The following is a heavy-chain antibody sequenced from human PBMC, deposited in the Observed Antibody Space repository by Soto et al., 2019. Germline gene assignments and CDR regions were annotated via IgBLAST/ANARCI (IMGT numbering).Heavy chain of an antibody. CDR2: IYYSGST. V-gene: IGHV4-31*03. CDR1: SASISSADYY. D-gene: IGHD2-21*02. J-gene: IGHJ4*02. CDR3: ARARSRCGAACFDY. Sequence: TLSLTCTVSSASISSADYYWSWIRQHPGKGLEWVAYIYYSGSTSYNPSLKSRVIISMDTSRDQFSLTLTSVTAADTAVYYCARARSRCGAACFDYWGQGTQVTVPS.